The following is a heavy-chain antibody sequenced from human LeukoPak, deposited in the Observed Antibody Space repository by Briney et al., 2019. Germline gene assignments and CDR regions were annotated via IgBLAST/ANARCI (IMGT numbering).Heavy chain of an antibody. CDR2: ISSSGSTI. D-gene: IGHD4-17*01. J-gene: IGHJ4*02. CDR1: GFTFSSYE. V-gene: IGHV3-48*03. Sequence: GGSLRLSCAASGFTFSSYEMNWVRQAPGKGLEWVSYISSSGSTIYYADSVKGRFTISRDNAKNSLYLQMNSLRAEDTAVYYCASITTVTTPGYWGQGTLVTVSS. CDR3: ASITTVTTPGY.